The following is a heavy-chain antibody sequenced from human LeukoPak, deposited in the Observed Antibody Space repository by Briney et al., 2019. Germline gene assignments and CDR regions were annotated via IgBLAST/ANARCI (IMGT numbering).Heavy chain of an antibody. V-gene: IGHV3-23*01. D-gene: IGHD6-13*01. CDR2: ISGSGGST. CDR3: AKLVASGTQY. CDR1: GFTFSSYA. Sequence: PGGSLRLSCAASGFTFSSYAMTWVRQAPGKGLEWVSDISGSGGSTYYADSVKGRFTIARDNSKNTLYLQMNSLRAEDTAVFYCAKLVASGTQYWGQGTLVTVSS. J-gene: IGHJ4*02.